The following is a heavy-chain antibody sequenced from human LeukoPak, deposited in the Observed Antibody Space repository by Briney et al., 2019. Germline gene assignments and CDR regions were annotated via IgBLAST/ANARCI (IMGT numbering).Heavy chain of an antibody. Sequence: GGSLRLSCAASGFTFSSHWMSWVRQAPGKGLEWVAVISYDGSNKYYADSVKGRFTISRDNSKNTLYLQMNSLRAEDTAVYYCARDAAWGTGAGRPDVFDPWGQGTLVTVSS. J-gene: IGHJ5*02. D-gene: IGHD6-13*01. V-gene: IGHV3-30*03. CDR1: GFTFSSHW. CDR3: ARDAAWGTGAGRPDVFDP. CDR2: ISYDGSNK.